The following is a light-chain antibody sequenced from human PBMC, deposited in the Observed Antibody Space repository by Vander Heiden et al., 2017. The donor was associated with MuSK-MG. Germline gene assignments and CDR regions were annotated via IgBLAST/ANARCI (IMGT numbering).Light chain of an antibody. CDR2: GAS. Sequence: EIVVTQSPGTLSLSPGERATLSCRASQSISSGFLAWYQQKPGQAPRLLIYGASSRATGIAERFSGSGSGTDFTLTISRLEPEDFAVYYCQQYHTSPLTFGGGTKVEIK. CDR1: QSISSGF. J-gene: IGKJ4*01. CDR3: QQYHTSPLT. V-gene: IGKV3-20*01.